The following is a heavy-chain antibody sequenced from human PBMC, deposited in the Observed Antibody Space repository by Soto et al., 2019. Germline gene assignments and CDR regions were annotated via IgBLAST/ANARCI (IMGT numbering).Heavy chain of an antibody. CDR3: ARGLKNKYGMDV. V-gene: IGHV3-74*01. J-gene: IGHJ6*02. CDR1: GFTFTSHW. Sequence: EVQLVESGGGLVQPGGSLRLSCAASGFTFTSHWMHWVRQAPGKGPVWVSRLNSDGSSRYYGDSMEGRFTISRDNAKNTVYLQINSLRDEDTAVYYCARGLKNKYGMDVWGQGTTVTMSS. CDR2: LNSDGSSR.